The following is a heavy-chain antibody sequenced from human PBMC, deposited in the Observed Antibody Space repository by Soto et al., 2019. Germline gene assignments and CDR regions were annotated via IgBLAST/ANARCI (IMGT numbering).Heavy chain of an antibody. D-gene: IGHD2-15*01. Sequence: QVQLVESGGGVVQPGRSLRLSCAASGFTFSSYGMHWFRQSPGKGLEWVAVIWYDGRNKYYADSVQGRFTISRDNSKNTRYLQMNRLRAEDTAVYYCARVGGTPQYYFDSLGQGTLVTVSS. J-gene: IGHJ4*02. V-gene: IGHV3-33*01. CDR2: IWYDGRNK. CDR1: GFTFSSYG. CDR3: ARVGGTPQYYFDS.